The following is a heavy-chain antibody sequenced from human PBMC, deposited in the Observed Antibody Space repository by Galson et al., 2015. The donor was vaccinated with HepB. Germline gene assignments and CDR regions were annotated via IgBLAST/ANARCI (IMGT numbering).Heavy chain of an antibody. J-gene: IGHJ3*02. CDR2: IIPIFGTA. CDR1: GGTFSSYA. D-gene: IGHD3-3*01. V-gene: IGHV1-69*13. Sequence: SVKVSCKASGGTFSSYAISWVRQAPGQGLEWMGGIIPIFGTANYAQKFQGRVTITADESTSTAYMELSSLRSEDTAVYYCARDSPITIFGVVIGNEAFDIWGQGTRVTVSS. CDR3: ARDSPITIFGVVIGNEAFDI.